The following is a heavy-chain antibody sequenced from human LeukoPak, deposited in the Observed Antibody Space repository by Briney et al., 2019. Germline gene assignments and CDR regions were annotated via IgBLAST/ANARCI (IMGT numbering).Heavy chain of an antibody. CDR1: GGSFSGYY. Sequence: SETLSLTCAVYGGSFSGYYWSWIRQPPGKGLEWIGEINHSGSTNYNPSLKSRVTISVDTSKNQFSLKLSSVTAADTAVYYCARAARLRYFDWRVGSYYFDYWGQGTLVTVSS. CDR2: INHSGST. V-gene: IGHV4-34*01. CDR3: ARAARLRYFDWRVGSYYFDY. D-gene: IGHD3-9*01. J-gene: IGHJ4*02.